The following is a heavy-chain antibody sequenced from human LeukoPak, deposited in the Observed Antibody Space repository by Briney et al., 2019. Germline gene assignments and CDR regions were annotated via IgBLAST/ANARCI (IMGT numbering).Heavy chain of an antibody. CDR1: GYTFTTYW. CDR2: IYPSDSDT. CDR3: ARHGLGIEY. Sequence: GDSLKISCKGSGYTFTTYWIGWGRHMPGKGLEWMGIIYPSDSDTRYSPSFQGQVTISVDKSISTAYLQWSSLRASDTAKYYCARHGLGIEYWGQGTLVTVSS. D-gene: IGHD3/OR15-3a*01. V-gene: IGHV5-51*01. J-gene: IGHJ4*02.